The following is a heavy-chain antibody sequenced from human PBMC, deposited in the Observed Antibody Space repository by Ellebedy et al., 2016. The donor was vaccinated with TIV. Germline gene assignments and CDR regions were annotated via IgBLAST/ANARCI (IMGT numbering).Heavy chain of an antibody. CDR3: AKILPTTGWRYFDY. V-gene: IGHV3-23*01. CDR1: GFTFSNYA. D-gene: IGHD1-1*01. J-gene: IGHJ4*02. CDR2: INSGGST. Sequence: GESLKISCAASGFTFSNYAMTWVRQAPGKGLEWVSAINSGGSTYYADAVKGRFTISRDDSKKTVFLQMNSLRAEDTALYYCAKILPTTGWRYFDYWGQGTLVTVSS.